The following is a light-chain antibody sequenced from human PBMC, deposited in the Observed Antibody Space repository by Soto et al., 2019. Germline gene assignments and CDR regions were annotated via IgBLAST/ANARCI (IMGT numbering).Light chain of an antibody. Sequence: EIVLTQSPGTLSLSPGERATFSCRASQGVNSDYLAWYQQRPGLAPRLLIFGTSNRATGIPDRFSGSGSGTDFTLTISRLEPEDFAVYYCQRYGGSPLYTFGQGTKLEIK. CDR3: QRYGGSPLYT. V-gene: IGKV3-20*01. CDR2: GTS. J-gene: IGKJ2*01. CDR1: QGVNSDY.